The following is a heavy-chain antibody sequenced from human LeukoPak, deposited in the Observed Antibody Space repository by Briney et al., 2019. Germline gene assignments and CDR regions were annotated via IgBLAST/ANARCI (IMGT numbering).Heavy chain of an antibody. CDR1: GGSISSGSYY. V-gene: IGHV4-39*01. CDR3: ASHIVVVVAATEDWFDP. D-gene: IGHD2-15*01. CDR2: IYYSGST. J-gene: IGHJ5*02. Sequence: SETLSLTCTVSGGSISSGSYYWGWIRQPPGKGLEWIGSIYYSGSTYYNPSLKSRVTISVDTSKNQFSLKLSSVTAADTAVYYCASHIVVVVAATEDWFDPWGQGTLVTVSS.